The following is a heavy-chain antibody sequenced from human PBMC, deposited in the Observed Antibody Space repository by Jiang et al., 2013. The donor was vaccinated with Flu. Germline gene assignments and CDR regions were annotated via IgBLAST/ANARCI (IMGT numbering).Heavy chain of an antibody. J-gene: IGHJ4*02. CDR2: ISGSGGST. V-gene: IGHV3-23*01. Sequence: VQLLESGGGLVQPGGSLRLSCAASGFTFSSYAMSWVRQAPGKGLEWVSAISGSGGSTYYADSVKGRFTISRDNSKNTLYLQMNSLRAEDTAVYYCAKDHRDYDFWSGYYVFDYWGQGTLVHRLL. D-gene: IGHD3-3*01. CDR3: AKDHRDYDFWSGYYVFDY. CDR1: GFTFSSYA.